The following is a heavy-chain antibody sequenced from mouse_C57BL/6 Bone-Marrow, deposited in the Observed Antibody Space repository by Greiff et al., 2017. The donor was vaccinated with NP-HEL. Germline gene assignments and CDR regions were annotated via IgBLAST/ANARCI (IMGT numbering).Heavy chain of an antibody. Sequence: QVQLKESGPGLVQPSQSLSITCTVSGFSLTSYGVHWVRQSPGKGLEWLGVIWSGGSTDYNAAFISRLSISKDNSKSQVFFKMNSLQADDTAIYYCARNTHYYGSTPFAYWGQGTLVTVSA. V-gene: IGHV2-2*01. CDR1: GFSLTSYG. CDR3: ARNTHYYGSTPFAY. J-gene: IGHJ3*01. CDR2: IWSGGST. D-gene: IGHD1-1*01.